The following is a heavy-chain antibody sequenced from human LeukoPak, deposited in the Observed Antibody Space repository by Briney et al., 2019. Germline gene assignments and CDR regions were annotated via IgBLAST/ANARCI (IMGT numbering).Heavy chain of an antibody. J-gene: IGHJ6*03. V-gene: IGHV3-7*01. Sequence: GGSLRLSCAVSGFTFSTYWMSWVRQAPGRGLEWLATIKYDGSEKYYLDSLRGRFTISRDNAKSSVYLQMNSLRAEDTAVYYCARADYSNYDYYYYYYMDVWGKGTTVTVSS. CDR3: ARADYSNYDYYYYYYMDV. CDR2: IKYDGSEK. CDR1: GFTFSTYW. D-gene: IGHD4-11*01.